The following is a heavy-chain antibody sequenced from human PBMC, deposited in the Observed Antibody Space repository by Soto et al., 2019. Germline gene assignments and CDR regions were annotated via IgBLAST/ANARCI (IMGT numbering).Heavy chain of an antibody. D-gene: IGHD2-21*02. Sequence: QVQLVQSGAEVKKPGASVKVSCKASGYTFTSYGISWVRQAPGQGLEWMGWISAYNGNTNYAQKLQGRGTMTTDTPTSTAYMELRSLRSDDTAVYYCERVRSPPAYCGGDCYSIWGQGTLVTVSS. CDR2: ISAYNGNT. CDR1: GYTFTSYG. V-gene: IGHV1-18*01. CDR3: ERVRSPPAYCGGDCYSI. J-gene: IGHJ4*02.